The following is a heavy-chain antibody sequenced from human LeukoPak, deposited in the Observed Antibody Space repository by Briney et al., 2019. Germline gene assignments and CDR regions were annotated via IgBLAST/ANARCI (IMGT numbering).Heavy chain of an antibody. CDR1: GFTFSSYW. V-gene: IGHV3-74*01. CDR2: INSDGSST. Sequence: PGGSLRLSCAASGFTFSSYWMYWVRQAPGKGLVWVSRINSDGSSTSYADSVKGRFTISRDNAKNTLYLQMNSLRAEDTAVYYCARARGLLSGSPYFDYWGQGTLVTVSS. CDR3: ARARGLLSGSPYFDY. J-gene: IGHJ4*02. D-gene: IGHD2-21*01.